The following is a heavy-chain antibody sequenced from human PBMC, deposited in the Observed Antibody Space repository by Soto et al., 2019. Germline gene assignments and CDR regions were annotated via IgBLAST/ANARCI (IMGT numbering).Heavy chain of an antibody. V-gene: IGHV1-69*06. D-gene: IGHD2-2*01. CDR3: ARDEDIVVVPAAKASPYYYYGMDV. J-gene: IGHJ6*02. CDR1: GGTFSSYA. CDR2: IIPIFGTA. Sequence: SVKVSCKASGGTFSSYAISWVRQAPGQGLEWMGGIIPIFGTANYAQKFQGRVTITADKSTSTAHMELSSLRSEDTAVYYCARDEDIVVVPAAKASPYYYYGMDVWGQGTTVTVSS.